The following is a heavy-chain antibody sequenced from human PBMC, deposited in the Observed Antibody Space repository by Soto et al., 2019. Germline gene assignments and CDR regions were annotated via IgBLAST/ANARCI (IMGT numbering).Heavy chain of an antibody. D-gene: IGHD3-10*01. V-gene: IGHV3-48*02. Sequence: GWSLRLSCAASGFTFSSYSMNWVRQAPGKGLEWVSYISSSSSTIYYADSVKGRFTISRDNAKNSLYLQMNSLRDEDTAVYYCARDVSYYGSGSYLGSRFNWFDPWGQGTLVTVSS. J-gene: IGHJ5*02. CDR3: ARDVSYYGSGSYLGSRFNWFDP. CDR2: ISSSSSTI. CDR1: GFTFSSYS.